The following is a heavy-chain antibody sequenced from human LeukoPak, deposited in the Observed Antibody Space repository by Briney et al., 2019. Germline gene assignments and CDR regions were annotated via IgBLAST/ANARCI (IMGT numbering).Heavy chain of an antibody. J-gene: IGHJ4*02. V-gene: IGHV3-23*01. CDR2: ISGSGGRT. Sequence: GGSLRLSCAASGFTFNNYGMSWVRQAPGKGLEWVSGISGSGGRTYYAGSVKGRFTISRDNSKNTMSLQMNRLRAEDTARYYCAKDRQQLANLDYWAQGTLVTVSS. D-gene: IGHD6-13*01. CDR3: AKDRQQLANLDY. CDR1: GFTFNNYG.